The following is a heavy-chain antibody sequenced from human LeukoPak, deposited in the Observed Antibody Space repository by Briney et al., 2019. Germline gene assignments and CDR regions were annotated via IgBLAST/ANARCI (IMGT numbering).Heavy chain of an antibody. CDR1: GFTFSSYG. V-gene: IGHV3-33*01. CDR2: IWYDGSNK. D-gene: IGHD6-13*01. J-gene: IGHJ4*02. CDR3: ARDGGSSWSDY. Sequence: PGGSLRLSCAASGFTFSSYGMHWVRQAPGKGLEWVAVIWYDGSNKYYADSVKGRFTISRDNSKNTLYLQMNSLRAEDTAVYYCARDGGSSWSDYWGQGTLVTVSS.